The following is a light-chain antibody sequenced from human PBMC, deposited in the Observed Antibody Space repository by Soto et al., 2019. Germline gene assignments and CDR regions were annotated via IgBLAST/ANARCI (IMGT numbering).Light chain of an antibody. V-gene: IGKV3-20*01. CDR2: GTS. CDR3: QQYGSLYT. Sequence: EIVLTQSPGTLSLSPGERATLSCRASQSVSSSYLAWYQQKPGQPPRLLIYGTSSRATGIPDRFSGSGSGTDFTLTISRLEPEDFAVYYCQQYGSLYTFGPGTKLEIK. CDR1: QSVSSSY. J-gene: IGKJ2*01.